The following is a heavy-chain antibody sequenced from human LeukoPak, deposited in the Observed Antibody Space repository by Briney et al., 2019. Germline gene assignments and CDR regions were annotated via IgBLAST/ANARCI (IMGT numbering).Heavy chain of an antibody. V-gene: IGHV4-39*07. CDR3: ARDNDQLGLDPFDY. CDR2: IYYGGST. Sequence: SETLSLTCTVSGGSISSSSYYWGWIRQPPGKGLEWIGSIYYGGSTYYNPSLKSRVTISIDTSKNQFSLKLSSVTAADTAMYYCARDNDQLGLDPFDYWGQGTLVTVSS. D-gene: IGHD1-1*01. J-gene: IGHJ4*02. CDR1: GGSISSSSYY.